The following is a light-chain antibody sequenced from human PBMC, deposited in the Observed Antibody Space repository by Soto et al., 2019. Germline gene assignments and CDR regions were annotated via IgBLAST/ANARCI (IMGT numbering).Light chain of an antibody. CDR1: QSIRSPF. CDR3: GSDEWT. CDR2: GAS. V-gene: IGKV3-20*01. Sequence: EIVLTQSPATLSLSPGERANLSCRASQSIRSPFLAWYQQKPGQAPRLFIHGASSRATGIPDRFSGSGSGTNFTLTISRLEPEDFAVYYCGSDEWTFGQGTKVE. J-gene: IGKJ1*01.